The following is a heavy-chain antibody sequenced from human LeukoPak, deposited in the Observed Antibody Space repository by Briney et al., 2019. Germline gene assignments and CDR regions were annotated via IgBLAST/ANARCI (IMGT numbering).Heavy chain of an antibody. V-gene: IGHV3-48*01. Sequence: PGGSLRLSCAASGFTFSSYSMNWVRQARGKGLEWVSYISSSSSTIYYADSVKGRFTISRDNAKNSVYLQMNSLRAEDTAVYYCARELAYYYGSGLDVWGQGTTVTVSS. CDR2: ISSSSSTI. D-gene: IGHD3-10*01. CDR3: ARELAYYYGSGLDV. CDR1: GFTFSSYS. J-gene: IGHJ6*02.